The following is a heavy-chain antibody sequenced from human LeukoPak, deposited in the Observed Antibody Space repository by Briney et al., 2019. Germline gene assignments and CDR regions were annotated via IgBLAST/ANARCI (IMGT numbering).Heavy chain of an antibody. V-gene: IGHV3-48*01. CDR2: ISSSGTTI. J-gene: IGHJ6*04. CDR3: AELGITMIGGV. Sequence: GGSLRLSCAASGFTFRTSGMNWVRQAPGKGLEWVSYISSSGTTISYAQSVKGRFTITRDNAQNSLTLHMNTLRADDTAVYYCAELGITMIGGVWGKGTTVTISS. D-gene: IGHD3-10*02. CDR1: GFTFRTSG.